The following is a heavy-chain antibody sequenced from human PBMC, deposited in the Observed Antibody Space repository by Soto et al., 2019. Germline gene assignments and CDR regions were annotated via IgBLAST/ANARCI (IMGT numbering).Heavy chain of an antibody. CDR3: ARDPVGGHFDY. J-gene: IGHJ4*02. CDR2: INPHNGDT. CDR1: GYPFSSYD. Sequence: QVHLVQSGGEVRKPGASVRVSCKTSGYPFSSYDISWVRQAPGQGLEWMGWINPHNGDTNYTQTFRDRVTMTKDTSTTTVYMELRSLKSDATAVYFCARDPVGGHFDYWGQGTLVTVSS. V-gene: IGHV1-18*04. D-gene: IGHD2-15*01.